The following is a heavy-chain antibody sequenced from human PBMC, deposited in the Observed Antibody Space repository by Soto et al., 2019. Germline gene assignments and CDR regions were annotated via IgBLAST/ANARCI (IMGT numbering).Heavy chain of an antibody. Sequence: GASAKVSCKASGGTFSSYTIGWLRHANGQGLEWMGRIINIIGIAKYAQKFQGRVTITADKSTRTDYMEISSMRSEDTAVYYCASKTYDFWGGFEDWGQGTLVTVSS. V-gene: IGHV1-69*02. CDR1: GGTFSSYT. D-gene: IGHD3-3*01. J-gene: IGHJ4*02. CDR3: ASKTYDFWGGFED. CDR2: IINIIGIA.